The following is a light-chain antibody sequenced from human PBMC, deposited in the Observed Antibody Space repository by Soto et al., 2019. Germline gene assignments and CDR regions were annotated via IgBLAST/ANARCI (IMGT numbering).Light chain of an antibody. J-gene: IGLJ2*01. CDR2: EVT. V-gene: IGLV2-23*02. Sequence: QSALTQPASVSGSPGQSITISCTGTSSDVGRYNLVSWYQQHPDKAPNLIIFEVTKRPSGVSTRFSGSKSGNTASLTISGLQADDEADYYCCSYVETTVSVVFGGGTKLT. CDR3: CSYVETTVSVV. CDR1: SSDVGRYNL.